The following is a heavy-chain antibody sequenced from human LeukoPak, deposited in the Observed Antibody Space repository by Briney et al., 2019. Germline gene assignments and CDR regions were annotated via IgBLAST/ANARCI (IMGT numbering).Heavy chain of an antibody. D-gene: IGHD5-12*01. V-gene: IGHV3-11*05. CDR3: ARGGYGGYYWVDY. CDR2: ISSSSSYT. Sequence: GGSLRLSCAASGFTFSVYYMSWIRQAPGKGLEWVSYISSSSSYTNYADSVKGRFTISRDNAKNALYVQMNSLRAEDTAVYYCARGGYGGYYWVDYWGQGTLVTVSS. J-gene: IGHJ4*02. CDR1: GFTFSVYY.